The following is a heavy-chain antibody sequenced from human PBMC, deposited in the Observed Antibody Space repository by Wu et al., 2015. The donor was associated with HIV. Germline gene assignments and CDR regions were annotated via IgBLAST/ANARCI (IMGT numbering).Heavy chain of an antibody. J-gene: IGHJ6*04. CDR2: VSPYNGNT. CDR1: GYTFINYG. Sequence: QVQLVQSGAEVKNPGASVKVSCKASGYTFINYGIIWVRQVPGQGPEWMGWVSPYNGNTRYGQKFQGRVTMTTETSSTTAYMELRSLRSDDTAVYYCARGAVADVWGKGTTVIVSS. D-gene: IGHD6-19*01. V-gene: IGHV1-18*01. CDR3: ARGAVADV.